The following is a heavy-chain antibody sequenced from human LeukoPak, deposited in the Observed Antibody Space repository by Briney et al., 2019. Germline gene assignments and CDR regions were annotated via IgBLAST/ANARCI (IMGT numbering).Heavy chain of an antibody. CDR2: ISSSSSTI. J-gene: IGHJ4*02. V-gene: IGHV3-48*01. CDR3: AREYDYVWGSYRSDFDY. Sequence: GGSLRLSCAASGFTFSSYSMNWVRQAPGKGLGRVSYISSSSSTIYYADSVKGRFTISRDNAKNSLYLQMNSLRAEDTAVYYCAREYDYVWGSYRSDFDYWGQGTLVTVSS. CDR1: GFTFSSYS. D-gene: IGHD3-16*02.